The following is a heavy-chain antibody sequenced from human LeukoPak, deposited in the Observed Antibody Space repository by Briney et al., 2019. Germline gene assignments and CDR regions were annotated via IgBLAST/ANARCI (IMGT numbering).Heavy chain of an antibody. CDR1: GDSVSSNSAA. V-gene: IGHV6-1*01. J-gene: IGHJ4*02. CDR2: TYYRSKWST. Sequence: SQTLSLTCSISGDSVSSNSAAWNWIRQSPSRGLEWLGRTYYRSKWSTYYAVSVKSRISINRDTSKNQISPQLNSVTPEDTAMYYCARSTGPIDYWGQGTLVTVSS. D-gene: IGHD1-1*01. CDR3: ARSTGPIDY.